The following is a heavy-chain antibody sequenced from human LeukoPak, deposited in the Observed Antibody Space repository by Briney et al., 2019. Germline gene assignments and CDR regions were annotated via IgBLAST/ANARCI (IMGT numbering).Heavy chain of an antibody. V-gene: IGHV3-74*01. CDR2: INSDGSST. J-gene: IGHJ5*02. CDR1: GFTFSSYW. D-gene: IGHD3-22*01. Sequence: PGGSLRLSCAASGFTFSSYWMLWVRQAPGKGLVWVSRINSDGSSTNYADSVKGRFTISRDNSKNTLYLQMNSLRAEDTAVYYCARYYDSSGYNNNWFDPWGQGTLVTVSS. CDR3: ARYYDSSGYNNNWFDP.